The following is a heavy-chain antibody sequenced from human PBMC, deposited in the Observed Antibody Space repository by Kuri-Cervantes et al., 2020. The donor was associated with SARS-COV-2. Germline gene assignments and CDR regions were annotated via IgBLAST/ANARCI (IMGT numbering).Heavy chain of an antibody. V-gene: IGHV4-34*01. J-gene: IGHJ4*02. D-gene: IGHD3-22*01. CDR1: GGSFSGYY. Sequence: ESLKISCAVYGGSFSGYYWSWIRQPPGKGLEWIGEINHSGSTNYNPSLKSRVTISVGTSKNQFSLKLSSVTAADTAVYYCARATYYYDSSGYYSDYWGQGTLVTVSS. CDR3: ARATYYYDSSGYYSDY. CDR2: INHSGST.